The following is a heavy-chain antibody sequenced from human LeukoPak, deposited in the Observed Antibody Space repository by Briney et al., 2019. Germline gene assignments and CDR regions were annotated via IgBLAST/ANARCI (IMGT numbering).Heavy chain of an antibody. V-gene: IGHV3-53*01. J-gene: IGHJ4*02. D-gene: IGHD1-26*01. CDR2: IYDNNST. CDR1: GFTVSSNY. CDR3: ARIKVGATTDY. Sequence: GGSLRLSCAVSGFTVSSNYMNWVRQAPGKGLEWVSIIYDNNSTYYADSVKGRFTISRGNSKNTLYLQMNSLRAEDTALYYCARIKVGATTDYWGQGTLVTVSS.